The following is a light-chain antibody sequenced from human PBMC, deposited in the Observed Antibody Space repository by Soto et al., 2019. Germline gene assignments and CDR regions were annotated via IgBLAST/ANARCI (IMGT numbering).Light chain of an antibody. CDR2: DGS. Sequence: AIQLTQSPSSLSASVGDRVTITCRASQGISSALAWYHQKPGTAPKLLIYDGSSLESGVPSRFSGSGSGTDFTLTISSLQPEDFATYYCQQFKSYPLTFGGGTKVEIK. J-gene: IGKJ4*01. V-gene: IGKV1-13*02. CDR1: QGISSA. CDR3: QQFKSYPLT.